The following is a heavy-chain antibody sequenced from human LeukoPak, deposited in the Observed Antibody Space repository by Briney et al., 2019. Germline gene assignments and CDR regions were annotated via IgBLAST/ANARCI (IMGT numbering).Heavy chain of an antibody. CDR2: IFGSGGSP. Sequence: PGGSLRLSCEASGFTFGSHAMYWVRQAPGKGLEWVAGIFGSGGSPHYADPVKGRFTISRDNAKNSLSLQMNSLRAEDTAVYYCARDQGYCTSVNCRGDAFDVWGQGSMVSVSS. V-gene: IGHV3-23*01. CDR3: ARDQGYCTSVNCRGDAFDV. D-gene: IGHD2-8*02. J-gene: IGHJ3*01. CDR1: GFTFGSHA.